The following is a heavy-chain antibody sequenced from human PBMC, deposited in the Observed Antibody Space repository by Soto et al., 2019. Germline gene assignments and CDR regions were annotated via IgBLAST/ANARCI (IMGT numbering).Heavy chain of an antibody. Sequence: QVQLVESGGGVVQPGRSLRLSCAASGFTFSSFGMHWFRQPPGKGLEWVTVISVDGDNRYYSDSVKGRFTVSRDNSKTTLYLQLTSLRSVDTAVYYCAKSRVSGGNSFLVDYWGQGTLVTVSS. CDR1: GFTFSSFG. CDR3: AKSRVSGGNSFLVDY. J-gene: IGHJ4*02. V-gene: IGHV3-30*18. D-gene: IGHD2-15*01. CDR2: ISVDGDNR.